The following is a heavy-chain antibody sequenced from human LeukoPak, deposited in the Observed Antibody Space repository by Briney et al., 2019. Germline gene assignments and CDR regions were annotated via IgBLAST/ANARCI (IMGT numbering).Heavy chain of an antibody. J-gene: IGHJ6*02. CDR2: LSASGANI. V-gene: IGHV3-23*01. Sequence: GGSLRLSCAASGFAFGSYAMSWVRQAPGKGLEWVSSLSASGANIHYTDSVKGRFTISRDNSKNTLYLQMSSLGAEDTAVYFCARDRSTLLYWYDSTDCIFDSYAMDVWGQGTTVTVSS. CDR3: ARDRSTLLYWYDSTDCIFDSYAMDV. CDR1: GFAFGSYA. D-gene: IGHD3-22*01.